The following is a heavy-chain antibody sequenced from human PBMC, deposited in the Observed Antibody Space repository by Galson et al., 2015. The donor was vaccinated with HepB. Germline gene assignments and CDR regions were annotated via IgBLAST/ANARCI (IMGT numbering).Heavy chain of an antibody. J-gene: IGHJ4*02. Sequence: SVKVSCKASGHTFTGYHIHWVRKAPGQGPEWMGWINPSTDGKKYAQKFQDRVTMARDTSGSTTFLELTRLRSDDTAVYYCTSGNWGFFDHWGQGTLVIVSS. CDR1: GHTFTGYH. CDR2: INPSTDGK. D-gene: IGHD7-27*01. V-gene: IGHV1-2*02. CDR3: TSGNWGFFDH.